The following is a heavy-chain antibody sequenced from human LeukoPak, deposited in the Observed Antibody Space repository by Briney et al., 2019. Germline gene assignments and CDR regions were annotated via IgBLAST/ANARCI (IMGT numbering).Heavy chain of an antibody. D-gene: IGHD3-10*01. CDR1: RFTFNNAW. CDR2: IKSKADGGTI. J-gene: IGHJ4*02. CDR3: ARDLNYYGSGSYSN. Sequence: GGSLRLSCAASRFTFNNAWMSWVRQAPGKGLEWVGRIKSKADGGTIDYAAPVKGRFTISRDDSKNTLYLQMNSLRAEDTAVYYCARDLNYYGSGSYSNWGQGTLVTVSS. V-gene: IGHV3-15*01.